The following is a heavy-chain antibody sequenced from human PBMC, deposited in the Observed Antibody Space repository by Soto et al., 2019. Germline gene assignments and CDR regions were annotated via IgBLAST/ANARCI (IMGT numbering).Heavy chain of an antibody. D-gene: IGHD5-18*01. J-gene: IGHJ6*02. CDR3: ASPGDTAMGDYYYYGMDV. V-gene: IGHV3-30-3*01. CDR1: GFTFSSYA. Sequence: GGSLRLSCAASGFTFSSYAMHWVRQAPGKGLEWVAVISYDGSNKYYADSVKGRFTISRDNSKNTLYLQMNSLRAEDTAVYYCASPGDTAMGDYYYYGMDVWGQGTTVTVSS. CDR2: ISYDGSNK.